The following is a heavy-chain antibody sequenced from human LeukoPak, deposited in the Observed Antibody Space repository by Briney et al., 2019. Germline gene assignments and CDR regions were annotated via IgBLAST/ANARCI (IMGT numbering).Heavy chain of an antibody. CDR3: TKRVKYGGTWDHFAD. J-gene: IGHJ4*02. CDR2: VNGDGGNT. Sequence: GGSLRLSCAASGFTFDNYRMSWVRQAPGKGLEWVSTVNGDGGNTYYADSVKGRFTISRDNSKSTLILQMNSLRVEDTALYYCTKRVKYGGTWDHFADWGQGTLVTVSS. CDR1: GFTFDNYR. V-gene: IGHV3-23*01. D-gene: IGHD1-26*01.